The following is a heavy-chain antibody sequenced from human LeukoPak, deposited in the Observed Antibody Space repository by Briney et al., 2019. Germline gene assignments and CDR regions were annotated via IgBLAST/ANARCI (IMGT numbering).Heavy chain of an antibody. CDR1: GYTFTSYY. D-gene: IGHD2-21*01. CDR2: INPSGGST. CDR3: ARAPFNSPFDY. Sequence: GASVKVSCKASGYTFTSYYMHWVRQAPGQGLELMGIINPSGGSTSYAQKFQGRVTMTRDTSTSTVYMELSSLRSEDTAAYYCARAPFNSPFDYWGQGTLVTVSS. J-gene: IGHJ4*02. V-gene: IGHV1-46*01.